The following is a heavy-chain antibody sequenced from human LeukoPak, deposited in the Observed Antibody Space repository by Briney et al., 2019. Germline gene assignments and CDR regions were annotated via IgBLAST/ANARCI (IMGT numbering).Heavy chain of an antibody. D-gene: IGHD3-3*01. CDR3: ASGSHYDFWSGYYTAFDY. Sequence: GGALRPSRAAPGFTLNDYYMSWVRPAPRKGGGWGFYNISKGSTIYYADSVKGRFTISRDNAKNSLYLQMNSLRAEDTAVYYCASGSHYDFWSGYYTAFDYWGQGTLVTVSS. CDR2: NISKGSTI. J-gene: IGHJ4*02. CDR1: GFTLNDYY. V-gene: IGHV3-11*04.